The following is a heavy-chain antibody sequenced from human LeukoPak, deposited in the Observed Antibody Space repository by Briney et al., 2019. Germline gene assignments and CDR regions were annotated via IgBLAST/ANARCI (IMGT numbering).Heavy chain of an antibody. V-gene: IGHV4-31*03. CDR3: ARDGGNAFDI. CDR1: GGSISSGGYY. D-gene: IGHD3-16*01. J-gene: IGHJ3*02. CDR2: IYYSGST. Sequence: SQTLSLTCTVSGGSISSGGYYWTWIRQHPGKGLEWIGYIYYSGSTYYNPSLKSRLTISVDTSKNQFSLKLNSVTAADTAVYYCARDGGNAFDIWAKGQWSSSLQ.